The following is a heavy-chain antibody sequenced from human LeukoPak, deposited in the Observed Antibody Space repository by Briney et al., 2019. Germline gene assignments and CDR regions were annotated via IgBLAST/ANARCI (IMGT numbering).Heavy chain of an antibody. CDR2: INPNSGGT. J-gene: IGHJ6*02. Sequence: GASVKVSCKASGYTFTGYYMHWVRQAPGQGLEWMGWINPNSGGTNYARKFQGRVTMTRDTSISTVYMELSRLRSDDTAVYYCATIPMTTSLGHQKYYYYYGMDVWGQGTTVTVSS. V-gene: IGHV1-2*02. CDR1: GYTFTGYY. CDR3: ATIPMTTSLGHQKYYYYYGMDV. D-gene: IGHD4-11*01.